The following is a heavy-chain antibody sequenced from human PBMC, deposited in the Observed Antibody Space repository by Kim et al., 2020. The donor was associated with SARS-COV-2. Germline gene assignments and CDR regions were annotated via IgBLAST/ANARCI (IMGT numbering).Heavy chain of an antibody. CDR1: GGSISSYY. CDR2: IYYSGST. Sequence: SETLSLICTVSGGSISSYYWSWIRQPPGKGLEWIGYIYYSGSTNYNPSLKSRVTISVDTSKNQFSLKLSSVTAADTAVYYCARDTAMDSLGFDYWGQGT. D-gene: IGHD5-18*01. CDR3: ARDTAMDSLGFDY. V-gene: IGHV4-59*01. J-gene: IGHJ4*02.